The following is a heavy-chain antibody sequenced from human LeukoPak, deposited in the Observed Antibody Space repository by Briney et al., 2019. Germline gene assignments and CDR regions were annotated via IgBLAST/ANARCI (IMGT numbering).Heavy chain of an antibody. Sequence: GGSLTLSCAASGFTLSSYAMSWVRQAPGKGLEWGSAISGSGGSTYYADSVKGRFPISRDNSKNTLYLQMNSLRAEDTAVYYCAKAPSNRAGDGVDYWGQGTLVTVSS. CDR2: ISGSGGST. J-gene: IGHJ4*02. CDR3: AKAPSNRAGDGVDY. CDR1: GFTLSSYA. V-gene: IGHV3-23*01. D-gene: IGHD1-14*01.